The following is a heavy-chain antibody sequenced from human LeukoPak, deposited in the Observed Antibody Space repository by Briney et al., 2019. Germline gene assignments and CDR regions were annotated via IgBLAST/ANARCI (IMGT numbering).Heavy chain of an antibody. CDR3: ARHPGGVVGASFYYGMDV. Sequence: PSETLSLTCTISGGSIGSYYWTWIRQPPGKGLEWIGYIDYSGSTNYNPSFKSRVTISVDTSKNQFSLKLSSVTAADTAVYYCARHPGGVVGASFYYGMDVWGQGTTVTVSS. J-gene: IGHJ6*02. D-gene: IGHD2-15*01. CDR2: IDYSGST. CDR1: GGSIGSYY. V-gene: IGHV4-59*08.